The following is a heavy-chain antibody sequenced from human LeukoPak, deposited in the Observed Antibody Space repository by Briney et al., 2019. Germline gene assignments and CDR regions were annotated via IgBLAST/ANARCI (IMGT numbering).Heavy chain of an antibody. J-gene: IGHJ5*02. CDR2: ISSSSSYI. CDR3: AREGYAIWFDP. D-gene: IGHD2-8*01. CDR1: GFTFSSYS. V-gene: IGHV3-21*01. Sequence: PGGSLRLSCAASGFTFSSYSMNWVRQTPGKGLEWLSSISSSSSYIYYADSVKGRFTISRDHAKNPLYLQMNSLRAEDTAVYYCAREGYAIWFDPWGQGTLVTVSS.